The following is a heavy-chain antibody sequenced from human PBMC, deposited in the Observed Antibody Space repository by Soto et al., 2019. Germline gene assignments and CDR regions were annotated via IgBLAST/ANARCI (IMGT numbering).Heavy chain of an antibody. V-gene: IGHV4-30-4*01. D-gene: IGHD3-22*01. J-gene: IGHJ4*02. CDR2: IYYSGST. CDR1: GGSISSGDYY. Sequence: SETLSLTCTVSGGSISSGDYYWSWIRQPPGKGLEWIGYIYYSGSTYYNPSLKSRVTISVDTSKNQFSLKLSSVTAADTAVYYCAREDYYDSSGYYFLWGQGTLVTVS. CDR3: AREDYYDSSGYYFL.